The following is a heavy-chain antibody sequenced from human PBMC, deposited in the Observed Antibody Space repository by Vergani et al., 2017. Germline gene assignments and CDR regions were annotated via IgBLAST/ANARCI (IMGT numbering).Heavy chain of an antibody. J-gene: IGHJ4*02. V-gene: IGHV3-21*01. CDR3: AKDRGYCSSTSCPSHPDY. Sequence: EVQLVESGGGLVKPGGSLRLSCVASGFTFTTYGMGWVRQAPGKGLEWVSSINSSGNYIYYTDSMKGRFTISRDNAKSSLSLQMNSLRAEDTAVYYCAKDRGYCSSTSCPSHPDYWGQGTLVTVSS. CDR1: GFTFTTYG. CDR2: INSSGNYI. D-gene: IGHD2-2*01.